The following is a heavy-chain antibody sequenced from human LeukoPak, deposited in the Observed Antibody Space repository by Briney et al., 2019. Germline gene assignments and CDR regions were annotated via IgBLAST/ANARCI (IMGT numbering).Heavy chain of an antibody. CDR2: IKSKTDGETT. CDR3: TTDEWS. J-gene: IGHJ4*02. V-gene: IGHV3-15*01. Sequence: GGSLRLSCAASGFTFNNAWMSWVRQAPEKGLEWVGRIKSKTDGETTDYAAPVKGRFTISRDDSKTTLYLQMNSLKTEDTAVYYCTTDEWSWGQGTLVTVSS. CDR1: GFTFNNAW. D-gene: IGHD3-3*01.